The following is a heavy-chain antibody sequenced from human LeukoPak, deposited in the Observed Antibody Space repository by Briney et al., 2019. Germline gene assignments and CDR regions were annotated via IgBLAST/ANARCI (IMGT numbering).Heavy chain of an antibody. V-gene: IGHV3-23*01. J-gene: IGHJ5*02. D-gene: IGHD3-22*01. Sequence: GGSLRLSCAASGFTFSSYAMSWVRQAPGKGLEWISAISGSGGSTYYADSVKGRFTISRDNSKNTLYLQMNSLRAEDTAVYYCAKDYSYDSSGYYLSWGQGTLVTVSS. CDR2: ISGSGGST. CDR3: AKDYSYDSSGYYLS. CDR1: GFTFSSYA.